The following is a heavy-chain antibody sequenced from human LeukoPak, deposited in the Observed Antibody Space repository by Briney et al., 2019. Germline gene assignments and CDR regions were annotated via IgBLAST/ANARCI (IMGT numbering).Heavy chain of an antibody. D-gene: IGHD2-2*02. J-gene: IGHJ1*01. CDR1: GFTVSSNY. CDR2: IYSGGST. V-gene: IGHV3-53*05. Sequence: GGSLRLSCAASGFTVSSNYMSWVRQAPGKGLEWVSVIYSGGSTYYADSVKGRFTISRDNSKNTLYLQMNSLRAEDTAVYYCARDRLSVVVPAAIPQHFQHWGQGTLVTVSS. CDR3: ARDRLSVVVPAAIPQHFQH.